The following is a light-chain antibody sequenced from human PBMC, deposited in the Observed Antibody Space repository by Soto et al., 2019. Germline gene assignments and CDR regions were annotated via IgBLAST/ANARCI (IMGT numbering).Light chain of an antibody. CDR1: QSVSNNY. CDR3: QQYVSSPFN. V-gene: IGKV3-20*01. CDR2: GAS. Sequence: EIVLTQSPGTLSLSPGERATLSCRASQSVSNNYLAWYQQKPGQAPRLLIYGASNRATGIPDRFSGSGSGTDFTLSISRLEPDDFAVYYCQQYVSSPFNFGQGTRLEIK. J-gene: IGKJ5*01.